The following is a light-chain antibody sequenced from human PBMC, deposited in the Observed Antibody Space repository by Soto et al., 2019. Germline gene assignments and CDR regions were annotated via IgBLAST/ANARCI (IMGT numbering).Light chain of an antibody. CDR1: SSNIGSNF. Sequence: QSVLTQPPSASGTPGQRVTISCSGSSSNIGSNFVYWYQQFPGTAPKLLIYRNNQRASGVPDRFSGSKSGTSASLAISGPPAEDEADYYCAAWDDSLSGWVFGGGTKLTVL. CDR3: AAWDDSLSGWV. CDR2: RNN. J-gene: IGLJ3*02. V-gene: IGLV1-47*01.